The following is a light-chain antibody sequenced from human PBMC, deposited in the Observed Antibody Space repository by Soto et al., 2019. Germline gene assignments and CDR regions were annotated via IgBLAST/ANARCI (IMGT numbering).Light chain of an antibody. Sequence: QSALTQPPSASGSPGQSVTISCTGTSSDVGGYNFVSWYQQHPGKAPKFMIYEVSKRPSGVPDRFSGSKSGNTASLTVSGLQAEDEADYYCSSYAGXIKWXFXGXXKLXV. CDR3: SSYAGXIKWX. CDR2: EVS. V-gene: IGLV2-8*01. J-gene: IGLJ3*02. CDR1: SSDVGGYNF.